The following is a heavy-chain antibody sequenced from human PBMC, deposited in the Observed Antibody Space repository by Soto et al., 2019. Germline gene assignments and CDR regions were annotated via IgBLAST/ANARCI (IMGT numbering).Heavy chain of an antibody. D-gene: IGHD1-26*01. CDR3: ARDPGNRDAFDI. CDR2: IYSGGST. V-gene: IGHV3-66*02. CDR1: GFTVSSNY. Sequence: GESLKISCAASGFTVSSNYMSWVRQAPGKGLEWVSVIYSGGSTYYADSVKGRFTISRDNSKNTLYLQMNSLRAEDTAVYYCARDPGNRDAFDIWGQGTMVTVSS. J-gene: IGHJ3*02.